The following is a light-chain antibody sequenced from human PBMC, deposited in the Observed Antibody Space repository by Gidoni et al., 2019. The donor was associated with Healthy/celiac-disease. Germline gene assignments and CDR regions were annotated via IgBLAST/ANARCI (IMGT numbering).Light chain of an antibody. CDR2: DAS. V-gene: IGKV3-11*01. J-gene: IGKJ4*01. CDR3: QHRSNWPT. CDR1: QSVSSY. Sequence: EIVLTQSPATLSLSPGERATLSCRASQSVSSYLAWYQQKTGQAPRLLIYDASNRATGTPARFSGSASGADFTLTISSLEPEDFAVYYCQHRSNWPTFGGGTKVEIK.